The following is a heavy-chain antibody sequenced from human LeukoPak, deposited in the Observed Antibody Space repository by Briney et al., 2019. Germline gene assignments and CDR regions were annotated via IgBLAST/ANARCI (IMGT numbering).Heavy chain of an antibody. CDR1: GGTFSSYA. J-gene: IGHJ6*02. CDR2: IIPILGIA. Sequence: SVKVSCKASGGTFSSYAISWVRQAPGQGLEWMGRIIPILGIANYAQKFQGRVTITADKSTSTAYMELSSLRSEDTALYHCARDGNSITFDYYYYYGMDVWGQGTTVTVSS. CDR3: ARDGNSITFDYYYYYGMDV. D-gene: IGHD3-16*01. V-gene: IGHV1-69*04.